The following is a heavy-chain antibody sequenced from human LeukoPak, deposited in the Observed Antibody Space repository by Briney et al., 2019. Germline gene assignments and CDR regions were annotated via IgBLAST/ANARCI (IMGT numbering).Heavy chain of an antibody. CDR3: ARDPLRYLRVGHYDY. Sequence: PGGSLRLSCAVSGFTFSTSAMNGVRQVPGKGLEWVSSIDYDSSHIYYAASVRGRFTISRDNARNSVYLQMNSLRVEDTAVYYCARDPLRYLRVGHYDYWGQGTLVAVSS. CDR1: GFTFSTSA. V-gene: IGHV3-21*01. J-gene: IGHJ4*02. D-gene: IGHD3-9*01. CDR2: IDYDSSHI.